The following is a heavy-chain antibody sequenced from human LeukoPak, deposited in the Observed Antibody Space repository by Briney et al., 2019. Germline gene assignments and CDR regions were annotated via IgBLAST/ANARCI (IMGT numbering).Heavy chain of an antibody. CDR1: GYTLTELS. CDR2: INPSGGST. Sequence: GASVKVSCKVSGYTLTELSMHWVRHAPGQGLEWMGLINPSGGSTSYAQKFQGRVTMTRDTSTSTVYMELSSLRSEDTAVYYCARTFSWLVPGSFDYWGQGTLVTVSS. V-gene: IGHV1-46*01. J-gene: IGHJ4*02. D-gene: IGHD6-19*01. CDR3: ARTFSWLVPGSFDY.